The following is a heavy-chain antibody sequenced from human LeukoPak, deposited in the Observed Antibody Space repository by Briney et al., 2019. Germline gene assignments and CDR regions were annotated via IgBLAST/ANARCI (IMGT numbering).Heavy chain of an antibody. D-gene: IGHD3-10*01. V-gene: IGHV3-21*01. J-gene: IGHJ4*02. CDR1: GFTFSSYS. CDR3: ARDQGFRYGSGSDLDY. CDR2: ISSSSSYI. Sequence: GGSLRLSCAASGFTFSSYSMNWVRQAPGKGLEWVSSISSSSSYIYYADSVKGRFTISSDNAKNSLYLQMNSLRAEDTAVYYCARDQGFRYGSGSDLDYWGQGTLVTVSS.